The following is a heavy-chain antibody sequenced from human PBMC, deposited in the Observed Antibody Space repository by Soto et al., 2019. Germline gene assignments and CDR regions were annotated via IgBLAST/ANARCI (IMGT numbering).Heavy chain of an antibody. CDR3: ATALTPLRSGWFDY. CDR2: FDPEDGET. D-gene: IGHD6-19*01. Sequence: ASVKVSCKVSGHTLTELSMHWVRQAPGKGLEWMGGFDPEDGETIYAQKFQGRVTMTEDTSTDTAYMELSSLRSEDTAVYYCATALTPLRSGWFDYWGQGTLVTVSS. J-gene: IGHJ4*02. CDR1: GHTLTELS. V-gene: IGHV1-24*01.